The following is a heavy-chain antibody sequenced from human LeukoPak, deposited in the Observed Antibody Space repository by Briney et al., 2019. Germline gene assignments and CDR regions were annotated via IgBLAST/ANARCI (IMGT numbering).Heavy chain of an antibody. CDR2: ISSSSSTI. J-gene: IGHJ4*02. CDR1: GFTFSSYS. V-gene: IGHV3-48*02. D-gene: IGHD3-3*01. Sequence: GGPLRLSCAASGFTFSSYSMNWVRQAPGKGLEWVSYISSSSSTIYYADSVKGRFTISRDNAKNSLYLQMNSLRDEDTAVYYCARDGLVLRFLEWLFLDYWGQGTLVTVSS. CDR3: ARDGLVLRFLEWLFLDY.